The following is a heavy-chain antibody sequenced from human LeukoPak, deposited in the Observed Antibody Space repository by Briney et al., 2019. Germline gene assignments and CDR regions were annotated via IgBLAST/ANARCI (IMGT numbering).Heavy chain of an antibody. D-gene: IGHD5-12*01. CDR1: GGSISSYY. CDR3: ARGGYDSLYFDY. CDR2: IYYSGST. J-gene: IGHJ4*02. Sequence: SETLSLTCTVSGGSISSYYWSWIRQPPGKGLEWIGYIYYSGSTNYNPSLKSRVTISVDTSKNQFSLKLSSVTAADTVVYYCARGGYDSLYFDYWGQGTLVTVSS. V-gene: IGHV4-59*08.